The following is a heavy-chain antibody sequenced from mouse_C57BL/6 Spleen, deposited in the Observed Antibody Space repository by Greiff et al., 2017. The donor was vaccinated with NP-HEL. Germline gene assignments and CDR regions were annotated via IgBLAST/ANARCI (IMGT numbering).Heavy chain of an antibody. D-gene: IGHD1-1*01. Sequence: EVQLVESGEGLVKPGGSLKLSCAASGFTFSSYAMSWVRQTPEKRLEWVAYISSGGDYIYYADTVKGRFTISRDNARNTLYLQMSSLKSEDTAMYYCTRGGFITTGFDYWGQGTTLTVSS. CDR2: ISSGGDYI. J-gene: IGHJ2*01. CDR1: GFTFSSYA. CDR3: TRGGFITTGFDY. V-gene: IGHV5-9-1*02.